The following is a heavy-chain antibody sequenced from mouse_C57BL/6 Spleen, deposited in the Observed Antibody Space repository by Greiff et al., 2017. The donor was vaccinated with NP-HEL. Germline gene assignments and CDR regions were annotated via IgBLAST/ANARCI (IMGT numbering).Heavy chain of an antibody. Sequence: EVQLQQSGTVLARPGASVKMSCKTSGYTFTSYWMHWVKQRPGQGLEWIGAIYPGNSDTSYNQKFKGKAKLTAVTSASTAYMELSSLTNEDSAVYYCTRTQTAQATFDYWGQGTTLTVSS. CDR1: GYTFTSYW. CDR2: IYPGNSDT. V-gene: IGHV1-5*01. D-gene: IGHD3-2*02. CDR3: TRTQTAQATFDY. J-gene: IGHJ2*01.